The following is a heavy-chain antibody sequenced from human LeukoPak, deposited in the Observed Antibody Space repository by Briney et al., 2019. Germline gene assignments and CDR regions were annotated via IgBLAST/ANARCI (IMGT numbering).Heavy chain of an antibody. CDR2: INPNSGGT. CDR1: GYTFTGYY. V-gene: IGHV1-2*06. CDR3: ARVKDDYVWGSYSY. Sequence: ASVKVSCKASGYTFTGYYMHWVGQAPGQGLEWMGRINPNSGGTNYAQKFQGRVTMTRDTSISTAYMELSRLRSDDTAVYYCARVKDDYVWGSYSYWGQGTLVTVSS. J-gene: IGHJ4*02. D-gene: IGHD3-16*01.